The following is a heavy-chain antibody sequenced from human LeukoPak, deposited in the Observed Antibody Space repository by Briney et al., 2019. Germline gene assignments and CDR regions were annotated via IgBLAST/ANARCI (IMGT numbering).Heavy chain of an antibody. D-gene: IGHD5/OR15-5a*01. CDR3: ARDIAGGSVGAFDI. CDR2: IIPIFGTA. V-gene: IGHV1-69*13. Sequence: GASVKVSCKASGGTFSSYAISWVRQAPGQGLEWMGGIIPIFGTANYAQKFQSRVTITADESTSTAYMELSSLRSEDTAVYYCARDIAGGSVGAFDIWGQGTMVTVSS. J-gene: IGHJ3*02. CDR1: GGTFSSYA.